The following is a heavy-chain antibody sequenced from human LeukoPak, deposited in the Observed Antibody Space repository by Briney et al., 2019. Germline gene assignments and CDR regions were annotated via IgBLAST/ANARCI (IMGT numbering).Heavy chain of an antibody. J-gene: IGHJ5*02. CDR2: IWYDGSNK. Sequence: GGSLRLSCAASGFTFSSHTMNWVRQAPGKGLEWVAVIWYDGSNKYYADSVKGRFTISRDNSKNTLYLQMNSLRAEDTAVYYCARGYCSGGSCYPPGAWGQGTLVTVSS. CDR3: ARGYCSGGSCYPPGA. CDR1: GFTFSSHT. V-gene: IGHV3-33*08. D-gene: IGHD2-15*01.